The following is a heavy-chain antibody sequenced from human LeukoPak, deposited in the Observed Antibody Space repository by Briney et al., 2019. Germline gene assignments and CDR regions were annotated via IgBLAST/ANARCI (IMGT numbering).Heavy chain of an antibody. J-gene: IGHJ4*02. V-gene: IGHV3-66*01. Sequence: GGSLRLSCAASGFTVSSNYMSWVRQAPGKGLEWVSVIYSGGSTYYADSVKGRFTISRDNSKNPLYLQMNSLRAEDTAMYYCARAPFGVVGWADCWGQGALVTVSS. D-gene: IGHD3-3*01. CDR1: GFTVSSNY. CDR3: ARAPFGVVGWADC. CDR2: IYSGGST.